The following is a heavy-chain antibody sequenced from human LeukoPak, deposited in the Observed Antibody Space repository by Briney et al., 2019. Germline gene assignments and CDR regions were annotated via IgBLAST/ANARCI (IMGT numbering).Heavy chain of an antibody. CDR3: GGSSGYYSFDY. D-gene: IGHD3-22*01. Sequence: PSETLSLTCTVSGGSISTYYWSWIRQPAGMGLEWIGYIYYSGSTNYNPSLKSRVTISVDTSKNQFSLKLSSVTAADTAVYYCGGSSGYYSFDYWGQGTLVTVSS. CDR2: IYYSGST. V-gene: IGHV4-59*08. J-gene: IGHJ4*02. CDR1: GGSISTYY.